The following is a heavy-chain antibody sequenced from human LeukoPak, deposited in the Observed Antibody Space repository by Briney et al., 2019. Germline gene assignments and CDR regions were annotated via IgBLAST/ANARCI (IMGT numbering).Heavy chain of an antibody. CDR3: ATLMTTRVPLNY. V-gene: IGHV4-39*01. CDR1: GGSISSNSYY. Sequence: SETLPVPRTVSGGSISSNSYYWGWIRQPPGKGLEWIGSIYYSGSTYYNPSLKSRVTISVDTSKNQFSLRLSSVTAADTAVYYCATLMTTRVPLNYWGQGTLVTVSS. J-gene: IGHJ4*02. D-gene: IGHD4-17*01. CDR2: IYYSGST.